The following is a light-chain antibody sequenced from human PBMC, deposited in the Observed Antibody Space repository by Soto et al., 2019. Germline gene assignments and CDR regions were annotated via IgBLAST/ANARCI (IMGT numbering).Light chain of an antibody. CDR3: CSCAGSSSDV. V-gene: IGLV2-23*01. Sequence: QSALTQPASVSGSPGQSITISCTGTSSDVGSYNHVSWYQQHPGKAPKLMIYEGSKRPSGVSNRFSGSKSGNTASLTISGLQAEDEADYYCCSCAGSSSDVFGTGTKVTVL. J-gene: IGLJ1*01. CDR1: SSDVGSYNH. CDR2: EGS.